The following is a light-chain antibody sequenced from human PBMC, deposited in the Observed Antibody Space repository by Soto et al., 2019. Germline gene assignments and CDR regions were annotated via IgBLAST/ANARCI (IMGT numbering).Light chain of an antibody. CDR2: GAS. J-gene: IGKJ4*01. V-gene: IGKV3-15*01. Sequence: EIVMTQSPATLYVSPGERGTLSCRASQSVSSNLAWYQQKPGQAPRLLIYGASTRATGIPDRFSGSGSGTEFTLTISSLQSEDFGVYYCQQYNNWPPLTFGGGTKVEIK. CDR3: QQYNNWPPLT. CDR1: QSVSSN.